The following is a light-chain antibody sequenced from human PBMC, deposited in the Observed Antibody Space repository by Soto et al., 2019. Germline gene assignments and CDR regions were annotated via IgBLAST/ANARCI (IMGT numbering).Light chain of an antibody. CDR2: EAS. V-gene: IGKV1D-16*01. Sequence: DIQMTQSPSSISASVGDRVTITCRASQGITNRLAWYQQRPGQAPTLLIYEASNLQSGVPSRISGSGSGTDFTFTISSLQPEDIATYYCQQYSHLITFGQGTRLEIK. CDR3: QQYSHLIT. J-gene: IGKJ5*01. CDR1: QGITNR.